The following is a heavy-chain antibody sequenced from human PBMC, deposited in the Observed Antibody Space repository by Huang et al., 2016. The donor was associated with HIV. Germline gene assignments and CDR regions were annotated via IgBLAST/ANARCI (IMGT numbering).Heavy chain of an antibody. Sequence: EVQLVQSGAEVKKPGESLKIPCKGSGYKFTSYWIAWVRQMPGKGLGRMVIIYPGDSDTLYSPSFQGQVTIAADKSITTAYLQWSILKTSDTAMYFCARQRASGSTYVDSWGQGTLLTVYS. CDR1: GYKFTSYW. J-gene: IGHJ4*02. CDR2: IYPGDSDT. CDR3: ARQRASGSTYVDS. D-gene: IGHD2-15*01. V-gene: IGHV5-51*01.